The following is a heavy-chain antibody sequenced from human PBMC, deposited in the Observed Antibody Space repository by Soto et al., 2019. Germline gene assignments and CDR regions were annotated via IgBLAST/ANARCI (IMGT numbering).Heavy chain of an antibody. V-gene: IGHV5-51*01. Sequence: GESLKISCTGSGYSFTRYWIGWVRQMPGKGLEWMGIIYPGDSDTRYSPSFQGQVTISADKSISTAYLQWSSLKASDTAMYYCAISHCSSTSCYEWYYFDYWGQGTLVTVSS. J-gene: IGHJ4*02. D-gene: IGHD2-2*01. CDR3: AISHCSSTSCYEWYYFDY. CDR2: IYPGDSDT. CDR1: GYSFTRYW.